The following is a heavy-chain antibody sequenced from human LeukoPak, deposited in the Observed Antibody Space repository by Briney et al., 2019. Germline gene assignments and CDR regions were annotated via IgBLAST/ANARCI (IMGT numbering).Heavy chain of an antibody. CDR1: GYTFTGYY. CDR3: ARVRGSPCSGGSCYFDY. Sequence: GASVKVSCKASGYTFTGYYMHWVRQAPGQGFEWMGWINPKTGGTEHAQKFQGRVTMTRDTSISTAYMELSRLRSDDTAVYYCARVRGSPCSGGSCYFDYWGQGTLVTVSS. V-gene: IGHV1-2*02. J-gene: IGHJ4*02. D-gene: IGHD2-15*01. CDR2: INPKTGGT.